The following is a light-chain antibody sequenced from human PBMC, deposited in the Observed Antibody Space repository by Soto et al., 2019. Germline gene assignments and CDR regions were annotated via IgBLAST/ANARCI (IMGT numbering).Light chain of an antibody. CDR3: CSYTTSNTRQIV. Sequence: QSVLTQPASVSGSPGQSITISCTGTSSDVGSYNLVSWYQQHPGKAPKLMIYEVSKRPSGVSNRFSGSKSGNTASLTISGLQPEDEADYYCCSYTTSNTRQIVFGTGTKVTVL. CDR1: SSDVGSYNL. J-gene: IGLJ1*01. V-gene: IGLV2-14*02. CDR2: EVS.